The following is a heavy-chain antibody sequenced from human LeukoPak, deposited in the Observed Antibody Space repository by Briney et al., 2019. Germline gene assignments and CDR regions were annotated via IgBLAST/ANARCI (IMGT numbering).Heavy chain of an antibody. D-gene: IGHD3-22*01. CDR1: GFIFDDYA. Sequence: GGSLRLSCVASGFIFDDYAMHWVRQAPGKGLEWVSGISWNSGNLDYADSVKGRFAISRDNAKNSLFLQMNNLRAEDTALYYCAKGSDYYDNSGTDHWGQGTLVTVSS. CDR2: ISWNSGNL. J-gene: IGHJ4*02. CDR3: AKGSDYYDNSGTDH. V-gene: IGHV3-9*01.